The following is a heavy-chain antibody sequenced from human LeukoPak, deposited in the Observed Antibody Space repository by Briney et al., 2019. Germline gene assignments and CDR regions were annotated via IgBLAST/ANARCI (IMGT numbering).Heavy chain of an antibody. J-gene: IGHJ6*02. CDR3: ARDPSPGRLVSLSLGSYGMDV. V-gene: IGHV4-4*07. D-gene: IGHD6-19*01. CDR1: GGSISCYY. Sequence: SETLSLTCTVSGGSISCYYWSWIRQPAGKGLEWIGRIYTSGSTNYNPSLKSRVTMSVDTSKNQFSLKLSSVTAADTAVYYCARDPSPGRLVSLSLGSYGMDVWGQGTTVSVSS. CDR2: IYTSGST.